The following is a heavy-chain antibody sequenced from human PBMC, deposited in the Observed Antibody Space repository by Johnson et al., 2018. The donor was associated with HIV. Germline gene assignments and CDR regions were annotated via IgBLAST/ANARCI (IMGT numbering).Heavy chain of an antibody. CDR1: GFTVSSNY. V-gene: IGHV3-30*03. D-gene: IGHD1-26*01. J-gene: IGHJ3*02. Sequence: QVQLVESGGGVVQPGGSLRLSCAASGFTVSSNYMSWVRQAPGKGLEWVAVISYDGSNKYYADSVKGRFTISRDNSKNTLYLQMNSLRAEDKAVYYCARDRGWELLLGAFDIWGQGTMVTVSS. CDR3: ARDRGWELLLGAFDI. CDR2: ISYDGSNK.